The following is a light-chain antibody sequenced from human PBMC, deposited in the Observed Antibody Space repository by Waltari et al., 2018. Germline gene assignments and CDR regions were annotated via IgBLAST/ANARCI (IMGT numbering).Light chain of an antibody. Sequence: QSALTQPASVSGSPGQSITISCTGTSSDVGRYNLVPWYQQHPGKAPKVMIYEVNKRPSGLSNRFSGSKSGNTASLTISGLQAEDEADYYCCSYAGSDTHVIFGGGTKLTVL. V-gene: IGLV2-23*02. CDR3: CSYAGSDTHVI. CDR2: EVN. CDR1: SSDVGRYNL. J-gene: IGLJ2*01.